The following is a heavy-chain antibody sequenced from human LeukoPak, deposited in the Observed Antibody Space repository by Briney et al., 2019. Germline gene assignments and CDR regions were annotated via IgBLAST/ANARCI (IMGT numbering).Heavy chain of an antibody. CDR2: IYIRGSA. CDR1: NASISSYY. J-gene: IGHJ5*02. Sequence: SETLSLTCSVSNASISSYYWTWIRQPPGKGLEWIGYIYIRGSANYNPSLKSRVTISVDTSKNQFSLKLSSVTAADTAVYYCARTSRDWFDPWGQGTLVTVSS. D-gene: IGHD2-2*01. V-gene: IGHV4-4*09. CDR3: ARTSRDWFDP.